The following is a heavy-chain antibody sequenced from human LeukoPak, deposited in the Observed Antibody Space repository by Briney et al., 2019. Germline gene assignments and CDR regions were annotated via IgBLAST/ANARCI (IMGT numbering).Heavy chain of an antibody. CDR3: AKGRLQYQLLFDVGY. D-gene: IGHD2-2*01. Sequence: GGSLRLSCAASGFTFSSYAMSWVRRAPGKGLEWVSAISGSGGSTYYADSVKCRFTISRDNSKNTLYLQMNSLRADDTAGDYCAKGRLQYQLLFDVGYWGQGTLVTVSS. CDR2: ISGSGGST. J-gene: IGHJ4*02. CDR1: GFTFSSYA. V-gene: IGHV3-23*01.